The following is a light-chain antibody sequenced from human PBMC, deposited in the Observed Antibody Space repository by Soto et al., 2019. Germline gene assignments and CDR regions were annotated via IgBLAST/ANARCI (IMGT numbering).Light chain of an antibody. J-gene: IGKJ1*01. CDR2: WAS. CDR1: QSVLYSSNNKNY. CDR3: QQYYATQWT. V-gene: IGKV4-1*01. Sequence: DIVMTQSPDSLAVSLGERATINCKSSQSVLYSSNNKNYLAWYQQKPGQPPKLLIYWASTRESGVPDRFSGSGSGTDFTLTISSLQAGDAAFYYCQQYYATQWTFGQGTKVEIK.